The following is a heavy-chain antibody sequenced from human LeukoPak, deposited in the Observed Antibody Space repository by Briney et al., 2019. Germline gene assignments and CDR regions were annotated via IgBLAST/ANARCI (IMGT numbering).Heavy chain of an antibody. J-gene: IGHJ6*02. Sequence: GRSLRLSCAASGFTFSNYGMHWVRQAPGKGLEWVAVISYDGSNKYYTDSVKGRFTISRDNSKSTLYLQMNSLRAEDTAVYYCGRYYVMDVWGQGTSVTVSS. CDR1: GFTFSNYG. CDR3: GRYYVMDV. CDR2: ISYDGSNK. V-gene: IGHV3-30*03.